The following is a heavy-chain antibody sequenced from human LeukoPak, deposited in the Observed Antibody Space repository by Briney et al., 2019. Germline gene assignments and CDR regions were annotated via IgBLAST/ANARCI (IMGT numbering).Heavy chain of an antibody. D-gene: IGHD2-21*01. Sequence: PGGSLRLSCAASGFTFSSYAMHWVRQAPGKGLEWVAVISYDGSNKYYADSVKGRFTTSRDNSKNTLYLQMNSLRAEDTAVYYCASGYSGQFDYWGQGTLVTVSS. V-gene: IGHV3-30-3*01. CDR2: ISYDGSNK. CDR3: ASGYSGQFDY. CDR1: GFTFSSYA. J-gene: IGHJ4*02.